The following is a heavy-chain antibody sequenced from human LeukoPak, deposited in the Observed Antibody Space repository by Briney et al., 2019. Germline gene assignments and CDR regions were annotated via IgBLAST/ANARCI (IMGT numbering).Heavy chain of an antibody. CDR2: ISGSGGGT. CDR1: GITLSNYA. CDR3: AKRGVVIRVILVGFHKEAYYFDS. Sequence: GGSLGLSCAVSGITLSNYAMTWVRQAPGKGLEWVAGISGSGGGTNYADSVKGRFTISRDNYKNTLYLQMNSLGAEDTAVYFCAKRGVVIRVILVGFHKEAYYFDSWGQGALVTVSS. V-gene: IGHV3-23*01. J-gene: IGHJ4*02. D-gene: IGHD3-22*01.